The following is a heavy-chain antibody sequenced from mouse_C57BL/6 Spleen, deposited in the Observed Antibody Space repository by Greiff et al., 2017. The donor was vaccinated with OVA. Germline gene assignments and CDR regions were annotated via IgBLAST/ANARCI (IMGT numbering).Heavy chain of an antibody. CDR1: GYTFTDYE. CDR3: TRPGTDY. V-gene: IGHV1-15*01. J-gene: IGHJ2*01. D-gene: IGHD4-1*01. Sequence: QVHVKQSGAELVRPGASVTLSSKASGYTFTDYEMHWVKQTPVHGLEWIGAIDPETGGTAYNQKFKGKAILTADKSSSTAYMELRSLTSEDSAVYYCTRPGTDYWGQGTTLTVSS. CDR2: IDPETGGT.